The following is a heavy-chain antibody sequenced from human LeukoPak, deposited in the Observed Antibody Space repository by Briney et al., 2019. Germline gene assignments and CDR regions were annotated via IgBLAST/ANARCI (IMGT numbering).Heavy chain of an antibody. CDR2: TYYSGST. D-gene: IGHD6-13*01. CDR3: ARVSSSSWYGPDAFDI. J-gene: IGHJ3*02. Sequence: SETLSLTCTVSGGSISSGDYYWSWIRQPPGKGLEWIGYTYYSGSTYYNPSLKSRVTISVDTSKNQFSLKLSSVTAADTAVYYCARVSSSSWYGPDAFDIWGQGTMVTVSS. V-gene: IGHV4-30-4*01. CDR1: GGSISSGDYY.